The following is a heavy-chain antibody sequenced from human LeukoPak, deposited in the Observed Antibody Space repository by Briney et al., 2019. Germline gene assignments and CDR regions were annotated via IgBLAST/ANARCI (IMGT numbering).Heavy chain of an antibody. CDR2: ISAYNGNT. CDR1: GYTLTELS. V-gene: IGHV1-18*01. Sequence: ASVKVSCKVSGYTLTELSMHWVRQAPGQGLEWMGWISAYNGNTNYAQKLQGRVTMTTDTSTSTAYMELRSLRSDGTAVYYCARFLDYVWGSYRYTLDYWGQGTLVTVSS. J-gene: IGHJ4*02. CDR3: ARFLDYVWGSYRYTLDY. D-gene: IGHD3-16*02.